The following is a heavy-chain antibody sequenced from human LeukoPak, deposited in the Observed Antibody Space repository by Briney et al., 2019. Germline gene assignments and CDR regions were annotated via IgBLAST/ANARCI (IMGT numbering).Heavy chain of an antibody. D-gene: IGHD3-22*01. V-gene: IGHV3-66*01. J-gene: IGHJ3*01. CDR2: IFSDGST. CDR3: ARSLYSDSGGYYSDAFHV. Sequence: GGSLSLSCAASGFTVSSNYMNWVRQAPGKGLQWVSIIFSDGSTYYAGSVKGRFTISRDNSKNTLHLQMNSPRAEDTAVYYCARSLYSDSGGYYSDAFHVWGQGTMVTVSS. CDR1: GFTVSSNY.